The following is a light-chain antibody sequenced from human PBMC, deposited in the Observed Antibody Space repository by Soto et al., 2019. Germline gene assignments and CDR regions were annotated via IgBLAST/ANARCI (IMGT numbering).Light chain of an antibody. CDR3: QQADTFPFT. J-gene: IGKJ3*01. CDR2: AAT. V-gene: IGKV1-12*01. CDR1: QDISSL. Sequence: IQMTQSPSSVSASVGDRVTITYRSSQDISSLLAWYQHKPGKAPKLLIYAATTLQSGVPSRFSGSESGTEFPLTISSLQPDDFATYYCQQADTFPFTFGPGTKVDMK.